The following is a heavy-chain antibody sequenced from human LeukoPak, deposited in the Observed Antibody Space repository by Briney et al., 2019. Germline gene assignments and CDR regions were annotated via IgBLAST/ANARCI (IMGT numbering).Heavy chain of an antibody. D-gene: IGHD3-10*01. J-gene: IGHJ6*03. CDR2: ISGSGGST. CDR3: AKGLLWFGVYYMDV. CDR1: GFTFSSYG. V-gene: IGHV3-23*01. Sequence: GGSLRLPCTASGFTFSSYGMSWVRQAPGKGLEWVSAISGSGGSTYYADSVKGRFTISRDNSKNTLYLQMNSLRAEDTAVYYCAKGLLWFGVYYMDVWGKGTTVTISS.